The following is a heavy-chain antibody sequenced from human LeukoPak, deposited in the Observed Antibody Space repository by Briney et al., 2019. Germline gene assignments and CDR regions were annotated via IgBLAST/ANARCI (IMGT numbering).Heavy chain of an antibody. J-gene: IGHJ4*02. CDR1: GFTFSSLW. D-gene: IGHD2-15*01. CDR3: ARGGEDIVVVVAGSEPYDY. CDR2: IKGDGSQT. Sequence: GGSLRLSCAASGFTFSSLWMSWVRQAPGKGLEWVANIKGDGSQTYYVDSVRGRFTISRDNAKNSLYLQMSSLRAEDTAVYYCARGGEDIVVVVAGSEPYDYWGQGTLVTVSS. V-gene: IGHV3-7*01.